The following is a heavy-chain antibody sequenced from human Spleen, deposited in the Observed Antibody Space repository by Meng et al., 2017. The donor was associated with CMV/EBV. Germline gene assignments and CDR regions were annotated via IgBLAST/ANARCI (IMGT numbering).Heavy chain of an antibody. CDR1: GGSISSSSYY. Sequence: QLQLQESGPGLVMPSETLSLTCTVSGGSISSSSYYWGWIRQPPGKGLEWIGSIYYSGSTYYNPSLKSRVTISVDTSKNQFSLKLSSVTAADTAVYYCARDILKQLALRDYWGQGTLVTVSS. CDR2: IYYSGST. J-gene: IGHJ4*02. D-gene: IGHD6-6*01. CDR3: ARDILKQLALRDY. V-gene: IGHV4-39*07.